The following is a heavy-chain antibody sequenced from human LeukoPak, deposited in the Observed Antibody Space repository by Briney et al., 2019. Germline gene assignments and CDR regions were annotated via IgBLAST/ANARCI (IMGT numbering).Heavy chain of an antibody. D-gene: IGHD3-16*02. CDR1: DYSISSSYY. Sequence: SETLSLTCTVSDYSISSSYYWGWIRQPPGKGLEWFGIIYHSGSTYYNPSLKSRVTISVDTSKNQFSLKLSSVTAADTAVYYCARGRWGITFGGVIAPGYYFDYWGQGTLVTVSS. J-gene: IGHJ4*02. CDR3: ARGRWGITFGGVIAPGYYFDY. V-gene: IGHV4-38-2*02. CDR2: IYHSGST.